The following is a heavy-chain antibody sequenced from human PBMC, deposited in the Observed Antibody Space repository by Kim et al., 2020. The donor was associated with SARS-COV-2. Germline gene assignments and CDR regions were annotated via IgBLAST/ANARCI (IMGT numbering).Heavy chain of an antibody. J-gene: IGHJ4*02. Sequence: DSVKGRFTLSRDNSKNTMYLQMNSLRAEDTAVYYCAREEGYSSGWYYFDYWGQGTLVTVSS. CDR3: AREEGYSSGWYYFDY. D-gene: IGHD6-19*01. V-gene: IGHV3-30*07.